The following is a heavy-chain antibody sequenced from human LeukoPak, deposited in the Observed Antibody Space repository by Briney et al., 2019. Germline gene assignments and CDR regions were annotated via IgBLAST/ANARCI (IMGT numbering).Heavy chain of an antibody. CDR3: ARHVEVAVAGPIDY. J-gene: IGHJ4*02. CDR2: IYYSGST. V-gene: IGHV4-39*01. CDR1: GGSISSSRDY. Sequence: KPSEPLSLTCTVSGGSISSSRDYWGWIRQPPGKGLEWIGSIYYSGSTYYNPSLKSRVTISVDTSKNQFSLKLSSVTAADTAVYYCARHVEVAVAGPIDYWGQGTLVTVSS. D-gene: IGHD6-19*01.